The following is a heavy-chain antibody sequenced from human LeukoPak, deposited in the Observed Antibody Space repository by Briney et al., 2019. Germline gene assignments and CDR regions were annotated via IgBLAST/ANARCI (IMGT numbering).Heavy chain of an antibody. CDR2: LYHSGSP. J-gene: IGHJ4*02. D-gene: IGHD6-19*01. Sequence: SETLSLTCTVSGYSISSGYYWGWVRQPPGKGLEWIGSLYHSGSPYSNPSLQSRVTISVDTSKNQFSLKLSSMIAADTAVYYCTRDSGFTFDFWGQGTLVMVSS. V-gene: IGHV4-38-2*02. CDR1: GYSISSGYY. CDR3: TRDSGFTFDF.